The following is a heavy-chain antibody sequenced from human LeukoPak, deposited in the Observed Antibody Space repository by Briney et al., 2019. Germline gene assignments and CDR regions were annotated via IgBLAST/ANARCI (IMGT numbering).Heavy chain of an antibody. CDR1: GYNFLSYW. Sequence: HGESLKISCKASGYNFLSYWIGWVRQKPGKGLEWMGTNYPPDSDTTYNPSFEGQVTISADSSIRTASLQWSSLKASDTAIYYCARRPWLHQRFNVFDVWGPGTMVIVSS. CDR3: ARRPWLHQRFNVFDV. CDR2: NYPPDSDT. J-gene: IGHJ3*01. D-gene: IGHD5-24*01. V-gene: IGHV5-51*01.